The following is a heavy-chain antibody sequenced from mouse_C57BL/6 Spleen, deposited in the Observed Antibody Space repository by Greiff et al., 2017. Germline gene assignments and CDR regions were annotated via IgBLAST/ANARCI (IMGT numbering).Heavy chain of an antibody. V-gene: IGHV1-26*01. J-gene: IGHJ3*01. D-gene: IGHD2-5*01. CDR3: ARGNYSNYGGFAY. CDR1: GYTFTDYY. CDR2: INPNKGGT. Sequence: EVQLQQSGPELVKPGASVKISCKASGYTFTDYYMNWVKQSHGKSLEWIGDINPNKGGTSYNQKFKGKTTLTVDKSSSTAYIELRSLTSEDSAVYYCARGNYSNYGGFAYWGQGTLVTVSA.